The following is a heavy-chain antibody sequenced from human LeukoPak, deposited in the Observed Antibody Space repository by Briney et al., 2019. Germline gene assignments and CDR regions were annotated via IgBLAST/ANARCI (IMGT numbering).Heavy chain of an antibody. J-gene: IGHJ4*02. D-gene: IGHD3-22*01. Sequence: TSSETLSLTCTVSGGSISSYYWSWIRQPPGKGLEWLGYIYYSGSTNYNPSLKSRVTISVDTSKNQFSLKLSSVTAADTAVYYCARQMGDYYDSSGYSEVFDYWGQGTLVTVSS. CDR2: IYYSGST. CDR3: ARQMGDYYDSSGYSEVFDY. V-gene: IGHV4-59*01. CDR1: GGSISSYY.